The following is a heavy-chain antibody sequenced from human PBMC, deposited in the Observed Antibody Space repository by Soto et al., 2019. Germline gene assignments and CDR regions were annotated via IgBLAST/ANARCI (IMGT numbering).Heavy chain of an antibody. CDR2: IYFSGKA. CDR3: VSFPYYSVDSHGISHQ. D-gene: IGHD3-10*02. CDR1: GVSISSGENY. Sequence: LSLTCTVSGVSISSGENYWNWIRQPPGKGLEWIGLIYFSGKAYYSPSLKRRVYISLDTSWNQFTLKMGSVTAMDTSVYYCVSFPYYSVDSHGISHQWGPGTQVTFSS. V-gene: IGHV4-30-4*01. J-gene: IGHJ1*01.